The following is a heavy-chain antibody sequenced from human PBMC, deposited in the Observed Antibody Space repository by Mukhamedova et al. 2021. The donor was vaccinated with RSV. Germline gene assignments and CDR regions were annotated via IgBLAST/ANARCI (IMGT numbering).Heavy chain of an antibody. V-gene: IGHV4-59*09. CDR3: ARGGSGSNS. CDR2: GST. Sequence: GSTNYNPSLKSRVTISVDTSKNQFSLKLSSVTAAYTAGYYCARGGSGSNSWGQGTLVTVSS. J-gene: IGHJ5*02. D-gene: IGHD3-10*01.